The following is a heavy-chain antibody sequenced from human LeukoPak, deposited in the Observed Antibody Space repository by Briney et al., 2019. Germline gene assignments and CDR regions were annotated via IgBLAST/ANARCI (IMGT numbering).Heavy chain of an antibody. Sequence: GVSLRLSCVASGFIFSSYAMNCVRHAPGKGLECVSTISGSGGTIYSADSVKGRFTIARDNSKNTLYLQMNGLRAEDTAIYYCAKGAVEMAPITVGLDVWGQGTTVTVSS. CDR1: GFIFSSYA. J-gene: IGHJ6*02. D-gene: IGHD5-24*01. CDR3: AKGAVEMAPITVGLDV. V-gene: IGHV3-23*01. CDR2: ISGSGGTI.